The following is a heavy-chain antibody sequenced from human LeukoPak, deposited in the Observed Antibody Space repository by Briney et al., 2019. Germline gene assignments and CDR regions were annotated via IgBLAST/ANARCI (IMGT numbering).Heavy chain of an antibody. D-gene: IGHD2-2*01. V-gene: IGHV3-21*05. CDR1: GFTFSVYA. CDR2: INDDSSDI. J-gene: IGHJ4*02. Sequence: PGGSLRLSCAASGFTFSVYAMNWVRQAPGKGLEWVSYINDDSSDIHYAGSVRGRFTNSRDDARKTLYLQLSSLRVEDTAVYYCARDTFQPGLIDSWGQGTLVTVSS. CDR3: ARDTFQPGLIDS.